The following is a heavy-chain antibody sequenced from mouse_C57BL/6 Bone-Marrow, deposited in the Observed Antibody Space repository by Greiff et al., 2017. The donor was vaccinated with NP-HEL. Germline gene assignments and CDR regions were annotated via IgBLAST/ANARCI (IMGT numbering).Heavy chain of an antibody. CDR2: IWSGGST. J-gene: IGHJ1*03. Sequence: QVQLQQSGPGLVQPSQSLSITCTVSGFSLTSYGVHWVRQSPGKGLEWLGVIWSGGSTDYNAAFISRLSISKDNSRSNVFFKMNSLQADDTAIYYGARKGLPVYYSNYVGYFDVWGTGTTVTVSS. CDR1: GFSLTSYG. D-gene: IGHD2-5*01. V-gene: IGHV2-2*01. CDR3: ARKGLPVYYSNYVGYFDV.